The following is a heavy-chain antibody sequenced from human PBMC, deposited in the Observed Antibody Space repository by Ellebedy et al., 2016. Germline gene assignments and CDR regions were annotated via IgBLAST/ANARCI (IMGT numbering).Heavy chain of an antibody. D-gene: IGHD4/OR15-4a*01. CDR3: ARGARYFDL. CDR2: INPNVGST. CDR1: GGTFSSYA. Sequence: ASVKVSXXASGGTFSSYAISWVRQDPGQGLEWMGIINPNVGSTTYAQKFQGRVTMTRDTSTSTVYMELTSLRSEDTGVYYCARGARYFDLWGRGTLVTVSS. V-gene: IGHV1-46*01. J-gene: IGHJ2*01.